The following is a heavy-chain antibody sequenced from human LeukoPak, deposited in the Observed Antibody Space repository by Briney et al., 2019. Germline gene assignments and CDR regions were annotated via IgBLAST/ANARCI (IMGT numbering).Heavy chain of an antibody. CDR1: GGTFSSYA. Sequence: SVKVSCTASGGTFSSYAISWVRQAPGQGLEWMGGIIPIFGTANYAQKFQGRVTITTDESTSPAYMELSSLRSEDTAVYYCARGGLGLLGELSFEFDYWGQGTLVTVSS. CDR2: IIPIFGTA. V-gene: IGHV1-69*05. J-gene: IGHJ4*02. CDR3: ARGGLGLLGELSFEFDY. D-gene: IGHD3-16*02.